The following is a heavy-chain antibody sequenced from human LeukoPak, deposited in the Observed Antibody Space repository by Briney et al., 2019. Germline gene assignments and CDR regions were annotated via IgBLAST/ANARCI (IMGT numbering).Heavy chain of an antibody. CDR2: IYYSGST. CDR1: GGSISSYY. V-gene: IGHV4-59*08. Sequence: PSETLSLTCTVSGGSISSYYWSWIRQPPGKGLEWIGYIYYSGSTNYNPSLKSRVTISVDTSKNQFSLKLSSVTAADTAVYYCARHGGQWLAFLDYWGQGTLVTVSS. J-gene: IGHJ4*02. D-gene: IGHD6-19*01. CDR3: ARHGGQWLAFLDY.